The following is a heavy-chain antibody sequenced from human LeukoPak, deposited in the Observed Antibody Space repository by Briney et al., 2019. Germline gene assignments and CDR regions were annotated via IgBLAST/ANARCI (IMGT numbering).Heavy chain of an antibody. J-gene: IGHJ4*02. V-gene: IGHV4-4*07. D-gene: IGHD5-18*01. Sequence: SETLSLTCSVSGGSISSYYWSWIRQSAGKGLEWIGRIYSSGSSNYNPSLKSRVTVSIDTSKNQFSLKLSSVTAADTAVYYCARGDTGYSYGSFFDYWGQGTLVTVSS. CDR2: IYSSGSS. CDR3: ARGDTGYSYGSFFDY. CDR1: GGSISSYY.